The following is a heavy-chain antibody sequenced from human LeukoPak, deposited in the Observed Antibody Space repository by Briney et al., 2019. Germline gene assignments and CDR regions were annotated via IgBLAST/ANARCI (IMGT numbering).Heavy chain of an antibody. CDR3: TCSGYYFDYFDY. V-gene: IGHV3-15*01. D-gene: IGHD3-22*01. CDR2: IKSKTDGGTT. Sequence: GGSLRLSCAAPGFTFSNARMSWVRQAPGKGLEWVGRIKSKTDGGTTDYAAPVKGRFTISRDDSKNTLYLQMNSLKTEDTAVYYCTCSGYYFDYFDYWGQGTLVTVSS. CDR1: GFTFSNAR. J-gene: IGHJ4*02.